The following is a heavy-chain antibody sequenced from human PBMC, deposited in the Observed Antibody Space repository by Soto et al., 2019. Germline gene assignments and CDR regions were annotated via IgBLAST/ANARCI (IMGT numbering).Heavy chain of an antibody. Sequence: QVQLVESGGGVGQPGRSLRHSCAPPGFTFSSHAMHWVRQAPGKGLEWVAVISYDGSNKYYADSVKGRFTISRDNSKNTLYLQMNSLRAEDTAVYYCACPRPGVGWGQGTMVTVSS. J-gene: IGHJ3*01. CDR2: ISYDGSNK. CDR3: ACPRPGVG. D-gene: IGHD2-8*01. CDR1: GFTFSSHA. V-gene: IGHV3-30-3*01.